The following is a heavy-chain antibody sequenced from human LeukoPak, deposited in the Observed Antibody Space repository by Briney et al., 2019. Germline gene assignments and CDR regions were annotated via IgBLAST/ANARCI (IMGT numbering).Heavy chain of an antibody. CDR2: IIVILGKV. Sequence: SVKVSCKASGGPFNSYAITWVRQAPGQGLEWMGRIIVILGKVNYAQKFQGRLTITADKSTRTAYMDLSNLASEDTAIYFCARYIHPQGLIGYAMDVWGQGTTVIVSS. D-gene: IGHD2-15*01. CDR3: ARYIHPQGLIGYAMDV. J-gene: IGHJ6*02. V-gene: IGHV1-69*04. CDR1: GGPFNSYA.